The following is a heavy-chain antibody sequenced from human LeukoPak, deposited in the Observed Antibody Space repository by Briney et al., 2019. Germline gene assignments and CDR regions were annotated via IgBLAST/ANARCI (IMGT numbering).Heavy chain of an antibody. CDR1: GFTFSSCG. J-gene: IGHJ4*02. Sequence: PGGSLRLSCAASGFTFSSCGMHWARQAPGKGLEWVAVIWYGGSTKYYADSVKGRFTISRDNAKNSLYLQMNSLRAEDTAVYYCARGYSYAVFDYWGQGTLVNVSP. D-gene: IGHD5-18*01. CDR3: ARGYSYAVFDY. V-gene: IGHV3-33*03. CDR2: IWYGGSTK.